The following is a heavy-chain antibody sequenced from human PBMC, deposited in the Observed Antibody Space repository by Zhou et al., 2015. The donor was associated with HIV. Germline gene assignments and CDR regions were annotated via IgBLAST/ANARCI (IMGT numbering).Heavy chain of an antibody. J-gene: IGHJ2*01. CDR3: ARDRGAARPEWRYFDL. CDR2: IIPIFNTS. D-gene: IGHD6-6*01. Sequence: QVQLVQSGAEVKKPGSSVTVSCKASGGTFSNYAITWVRQAPGQGLEWVGGIIPIFNTSYNAHKFQGRVTITADKSTNTAFMDLTSLNSDDTAVYYCARDRGAARPEWRYFDLWGRGTLVTVSS. V-gene: IGHV1-69*06. CDR1: GGTFSNYA.